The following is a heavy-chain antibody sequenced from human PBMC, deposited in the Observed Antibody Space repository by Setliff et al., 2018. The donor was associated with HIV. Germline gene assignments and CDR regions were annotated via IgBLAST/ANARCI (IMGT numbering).Heavy chain of an antibody. V-gene: IGHV4-34*01. Sequence: SETLSLTCAVYGGSFSGYYWSWIRQPPGKGLERIGEINHSGSTNYNPSLKSRVTISVDTSKNQFSLKLSSVTAADTAVYYCARGARRSYYHDSSGHRLDYWGQGTLVT. CDR3: ARGARRSYYHDSSGHRLDY. CDR1: GGSFSGYY. J-gene: IGHJ4*02. CDR2: INHSGST. D-gene: IGHD3-22*01.